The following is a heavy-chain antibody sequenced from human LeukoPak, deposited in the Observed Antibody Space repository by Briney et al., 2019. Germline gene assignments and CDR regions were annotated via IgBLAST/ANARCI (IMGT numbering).Heavy chain of an antibody. CDR3: AREGAVAAPFFFDY. D-gene: IGHD6-19*01. Sequence: QTVSLTCAISGYSVSSNSAAWNWIRQSPSRGLEWLVNTYYRCKSYNDYAVAAKRLLTSHPDPPMKPLSLQLNSVTPDDTSVYYWAREGAVAAPFFFDYWGQGTLVTVSS. J-gene: IGHJ4*02. V-gene: IGHV6-1*01. CDR1: GYSVSSNSAA. CDR2: TYYRCKSYN.